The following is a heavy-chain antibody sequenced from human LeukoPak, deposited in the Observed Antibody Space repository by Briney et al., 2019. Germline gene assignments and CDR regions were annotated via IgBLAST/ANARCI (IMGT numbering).Heavy chain of an antibody. Sequence: SETLSLTCTVSGGSNSSYYWGWIRQLPGKGPEWIGYIFHSGSTNSNPSLKSRVTISVDTSKNQFSLKLSSVTAADTAVYYCARSAFGGYSFDYWGQGTLVTVSS. CDR1: GGSNSSYY. CDR3: ARSAFGGYSFDY. CDR2: IFHSGST. J-gene: IGHJ4*02. D-gene: IGHD3-16*01. V-gene: IGHV4-59*01.